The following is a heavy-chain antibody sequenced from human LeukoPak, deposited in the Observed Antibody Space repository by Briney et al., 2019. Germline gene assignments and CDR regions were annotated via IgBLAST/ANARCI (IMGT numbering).Heavy chain of an antibody. CDR2: ISGGGITT. J-gene: IGHJ4*02. Sequence: QPGGSLRLSCAASGFTFSNYAMSWVRQAPGKGLEWVSTISGGGITTYYADSAKGRFTISRDNSKNTMFLQMNSLRADDTAVYYCPRQSYASGWNPFDYRGQGILVTVSS. CDR1: GFTFSNYA. CDR3: PRQSYASGWNPFDY. D-gene: IGHD6-19*01. V-gene: IGHV3-23*01.